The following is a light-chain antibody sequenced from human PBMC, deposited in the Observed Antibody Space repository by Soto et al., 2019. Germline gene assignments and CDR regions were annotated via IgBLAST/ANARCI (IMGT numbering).Light chain of an antibody. V-gene: IGKV1-5*03. J-gene: IGKJ3*01. Sequence: DIPMTQSPSTLSASIGDRVTITCRASQSISLWLAWYQQKPGKAPKLLIYRASSLQSGVPSRFSGSGSGTEFTLTISSLQPDDLATYYCRQYNSYRFGPGTKVDIK. CDR3: RQYNSYR. CDR2: RAS. CDR1: QSISLW.